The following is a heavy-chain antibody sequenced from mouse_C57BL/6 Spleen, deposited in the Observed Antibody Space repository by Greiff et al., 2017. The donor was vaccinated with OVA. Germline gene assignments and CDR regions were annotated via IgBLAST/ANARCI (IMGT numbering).Heavy chain of an antibody. CDR2: IYPGDGDT. CDR3: ARGDGYDGYYFDY. V-gene: IGHV1-80*01. Sequence: VKLVESGAELVKPGASVKISCKASGYAFSSYWMNWVKQRPGKGLEWIGQIYPGDGDTNYNGKFKGKATLTADKSSSTAYMQLSSLTSEDSAVYFCARGDGYDGYYFDYWGQGTTLTVSS. CDR1: GYAFSSYW. J-gene: IGHJ2*01. D-gene: IGHD2-2*01.